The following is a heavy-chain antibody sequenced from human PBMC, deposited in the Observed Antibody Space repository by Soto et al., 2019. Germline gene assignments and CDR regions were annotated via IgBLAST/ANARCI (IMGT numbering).Heavy chain of an antibody. Sequence: GGSLRLSCAASGFTFSSYAMSWVRQAPWKGLEWVSAISGSGGSTYYADSVKGRFTISRDNSKNTLYLQMNSLRAEDTAVYYCAKESSESIAARRTANWGQGTLVTVSS. D-gene: IGHD6-6*01. J-gene: IGHJ4*02. CDR1: GFTFSSYA. CDR2: ISGSGGST. CDR3: AKESSESIAARRTAN. V-gene: IGHV3-23*01.